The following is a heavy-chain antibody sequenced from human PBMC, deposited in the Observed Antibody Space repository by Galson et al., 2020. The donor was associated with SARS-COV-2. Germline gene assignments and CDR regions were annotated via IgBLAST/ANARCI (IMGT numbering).Heavy chain of an antibody. D-gene: IGHD1-26*01. CDR2: IYYSGST. Sequence: SETLSLTCTVSGGSISSSSYYWGWIRQPPGKGLDLIGTIYYSGSTYYNPSLKSRVTISVDTSKNQFSLKVSSVTAADTAVYYCARALNVGAMIDYWGQGTLVTVSS. CDR1: GGSISSSSYY. J-gene: IGHJ4*02. V-gene: IGHV4-39*07. CDR3: ARALNVGAMIDY.